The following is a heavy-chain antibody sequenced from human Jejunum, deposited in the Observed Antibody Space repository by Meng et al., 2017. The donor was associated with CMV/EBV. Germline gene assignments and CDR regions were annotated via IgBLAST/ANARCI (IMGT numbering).Heavy chain of an antibody. V-gene: IGHV1-2*02. CDR3: ARGVGSVDPRFDP. D-gene: IGHD1-26*01. J-gene: IGHJ5*02. CDR1: AYTFTDCS. Sequence: SAYTFTDCSIHWVRQAPGQGPEWMGWINTNNGGTNYVQKFQGRVTITRDTSISTAYMDLNRLTSDDTAVYYCARGVGSVDPRFDPWGQGTPVTVSS. CDR2: INTNNGGT.